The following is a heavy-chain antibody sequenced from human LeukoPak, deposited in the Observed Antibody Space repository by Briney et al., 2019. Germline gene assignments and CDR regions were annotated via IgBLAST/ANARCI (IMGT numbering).Heavy chain of an antibody. D-gene: IGHD3-22*01. CDR1: GFTFSSYA. J-gene: IGHJ4*02. Sequence: GGSLRLSCAASGFTFSSYAMHWVRQAPGKGLEWVAVISYDGSNKYYADSVKGRFTISRDNSKNTLYLQMNSLRAEDTAVYYCARGRPFGYYDSSDRRAFDYWGQGTLVTVSS. V-gene: IGHV3-30-3*01. CDR3: ARGRPFGYYDSSDRRAFDY. CDR2: ISYDGSNK.